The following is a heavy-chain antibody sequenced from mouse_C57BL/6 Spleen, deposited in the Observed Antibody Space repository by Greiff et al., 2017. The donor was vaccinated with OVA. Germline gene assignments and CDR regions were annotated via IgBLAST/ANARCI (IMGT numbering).Heavy chain of an antibody. CDR2: ISSGGDYI. CDR3: TRDNYSTFAY. D-gene: IGHD2-5*01. Sequence: EVQVVESGEGLVKPGGSLKLSCAASGFTFSSYAMSWVRQTPEKRLEWVAYISSGGDYIYYADTVKGRFTISRDNARNTLYLQMSSLKSEDTAMYYCTRDNYSTFAYWGQGTLVTVSA. J-gene: IGHJ3*01. V-gene: IGHV5-9-1*02. CDR1: GFTFSSYA.